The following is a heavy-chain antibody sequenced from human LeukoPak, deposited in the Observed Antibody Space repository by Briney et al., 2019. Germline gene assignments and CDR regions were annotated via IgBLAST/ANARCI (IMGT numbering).Heavy chain of an antibody. CDR3: ARIHRYCSGGACYVLDN. V-gene: IGHV4-61*01. CDR2: VYYSGST. D-gene: IGHD2-15*01. Sequence: SGTLSLTCAVSGGSISSNNYWSWIRQPPGRGLEWIGYVYYSGSTNYNPSFKSRITISVDTSRNQFSLQLSSVTAADTAVYYCARIHRYCSGGACYVLDNWGQGTLVAVSS. CDR1: GGSISSNNY. J-gene: IGHJ4*02.